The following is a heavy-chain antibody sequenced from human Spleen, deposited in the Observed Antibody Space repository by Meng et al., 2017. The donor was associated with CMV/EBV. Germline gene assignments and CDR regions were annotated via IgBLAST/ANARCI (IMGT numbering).Heavy chain of an antibody. V-gene: IGHV3-30*04. CDR2: ISYAGLTE. J-gene: IGHJ6*02. Sequence: GGSLRLSCAASGFTFTSYNMHWVRQDPGKGPEWVAVISYAGLTEYYADSVKGRFTISRDDSKDMLYLQMNGLRVEDTAVYYCAKDSSTSLNFHYAMDVWGQGTTVTVSS. D-gene: IGHD2-2*01. CDR1: GFTFTSYN. CDR3: AKDSSTSLNFHYAMDV.